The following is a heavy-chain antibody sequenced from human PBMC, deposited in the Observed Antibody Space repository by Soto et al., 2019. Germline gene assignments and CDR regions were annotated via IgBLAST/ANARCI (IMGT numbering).Heavy chain of an antibody. Sequence: RRLSCAASGFNVGAFAVSWVRQAPGKGLEWVAGISVSDVFIYYSDSVRGRFYISRDASENILYLQMNSLRVDDTALYYCTRETTAGTTGLDSWGPGTLLTVS. D-gene: IGHD1-1*01. CDR1: GFNVGAFA. CDR3: TRETTAGTTGLDS. CDR2: ISVSDVFI. J-gene: IGHJ4*02. V-gene: IGHV3-23*01.